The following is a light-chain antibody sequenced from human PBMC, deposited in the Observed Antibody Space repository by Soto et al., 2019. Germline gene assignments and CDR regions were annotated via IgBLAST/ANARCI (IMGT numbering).Light chain of an antibody. J-gene: IGLJ3*02. CDR3: QSYDSSLSGFWV. V-gene: IGLV1-40*01. CDR1: SSNIGAGYD. CDR2: GNT. Sequence: QTVVTQPPSVSGAPGQRVTISCPGCSSNIGAGYDVHWYQQLPGTAPKFLIYGNTIRPPGVLDRFSGPKSAPQPSLAITGLQAEDEADYYCQSYDSSLSGFWVFGGGTKVTVL.